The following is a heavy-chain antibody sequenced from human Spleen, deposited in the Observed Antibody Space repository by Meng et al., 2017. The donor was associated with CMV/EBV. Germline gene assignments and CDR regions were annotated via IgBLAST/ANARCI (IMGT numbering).Heavy chain of an antibody. V-gene: IGHV1-8*01. CDR2: MNPNSGST. D-gene: IGHD5-12*01. J-gene: IGHJ4*02. CDR1: GYTFTSYD. Sequence: ASVKVSCKASGYTFTSYDINWVRQATGQGLEWMGWMNPNSGSTDYAQKFQGRVTMTRNTSIRTAYMELSSLRSEDTAVYYCAVSFGGYADDYWGQGTLVTVSS. CDR3: AVSFGGYADDY.